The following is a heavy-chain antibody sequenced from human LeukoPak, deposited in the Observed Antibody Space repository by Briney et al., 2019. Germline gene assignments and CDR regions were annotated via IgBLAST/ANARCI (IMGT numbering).Heavy chain of an antibody. D-gene: IGHD1-20*01. CDR1: GYTFTSYD. J-gene: IGHJ6*03. CDR3: ARRLTEGYYYYMDV. CDR2: VNPNSGNT. Sequence: ASVKVSCKASGYTFTSYDINWVRQATGQGLEWMGWVNPNSGNTGYAQKFRGRVTMTRNTSISTAYMELSSLRSEDTAVYYCARRLTEGYYYYMDVWGKGTTVTVSS. V-gene: IGHV1-8*01.